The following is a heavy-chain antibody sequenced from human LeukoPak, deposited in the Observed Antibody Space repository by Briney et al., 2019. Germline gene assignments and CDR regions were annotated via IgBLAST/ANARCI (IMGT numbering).Heavy chain of an antibody. CDR3: ARSEMATFDF. Sequence: GGSLSLSCAASGFTVSSNYMSWVRQAPGKGLEWVSVIYSGGSTYYADSVKGRFTISRDNSNNTLYLQMNSLRAEDTAVYYCARSEMATFDFWGQGTLVTVSS. J-gene: IGHJ4*02. CDR2: IYSGGST. CDR1: GFTVSSNY. D-gene: IGHD5-24*01. V-gene: IGHV3-66*01.